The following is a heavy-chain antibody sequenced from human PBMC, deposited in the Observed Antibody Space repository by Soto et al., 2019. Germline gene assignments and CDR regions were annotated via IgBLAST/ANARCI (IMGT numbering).Heavy chain of an antibody. V-gene: IGHV3-23*01. D-gene: IGHD6-6*01. CDR3: AKDLRIAARPGPFTFDD. CDR2: ISGSGGST. Sequence: PGGYLILSWAASGFTFSSYAMSWVRQAPGKGLEWVSAISGSGGSTYYADSVKGRFTISRDNSKNTLYLQMNSMRAEDTAVYYCAKDLRIAARPGPFTFDDWGQGTLV. CDR1: GFTFSSYA. J-gene: IGHJ4*02.